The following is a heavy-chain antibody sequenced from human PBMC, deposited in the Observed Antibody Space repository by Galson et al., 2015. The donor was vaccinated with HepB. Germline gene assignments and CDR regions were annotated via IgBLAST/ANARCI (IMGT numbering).Heavy chain of an antibody. CDR3: ARAGGGSGVGYDIAARPGPWYYYYYMDV. J-gene: IGHJ6*03. Sequence: SLRLSCAASGFTFSSYSMNWVRQAPGKGLEWVSYISSSSSTIYYADSVKGRFTISRDNAKNSLYLQMNSLRDEDTAVYYCARAGGGSGVGYDIAARPGPWYYYYYMDVWGKGTTVTVSS. D-gene: IGHD6-6*01. V-gene: IGHV3-48*02. CDR1: GFTFSSYS. CDR2: ISSSSSTI.